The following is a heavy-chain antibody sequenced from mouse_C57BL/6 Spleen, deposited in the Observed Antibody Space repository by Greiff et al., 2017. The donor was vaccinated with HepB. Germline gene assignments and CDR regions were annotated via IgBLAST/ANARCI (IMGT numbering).Heavy chain of an antibody. CDR2: IYPYNGVS. D-gene: IGHD3-2*02. CDR1: GYSFTGYY. V-gene: IGHV1-31*01. CDR3: ARGTAQATLDYAMDY. J-gene: IGHJ4*01. Sequence: EVQLQQSGPELVKPGASVKISCKASGYSFTGYYMHWVKQSHGNILDWIGYIYPYNGVSSYNQKFKGKATLTVDKSSSTAYMELRSLTSEDSAVYYCARGTAQATLDYAMDYWGQGTSVTVSS.